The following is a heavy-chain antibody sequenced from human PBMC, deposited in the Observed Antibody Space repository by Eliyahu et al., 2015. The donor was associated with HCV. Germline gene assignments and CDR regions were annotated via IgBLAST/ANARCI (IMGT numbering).Heavy chain of an antibody. J-gene: IGHJ6*02. D-gene: IGHD2-8*02. Sequence: SWVRQAPGKGLEWVSGITGSGDRTYYTDSVKGRFTISRDNSKNTLFLQMSGLRADDTAIYYCVKGMGSCAGSGCFEGQSFFYFALDVWGQGTTVIVSS. CDR3: VKGMGSCAGSGCFEGQSFFYFALDV. V-gene: IGHV3-23*01. CDR2: ITGSGDRT.